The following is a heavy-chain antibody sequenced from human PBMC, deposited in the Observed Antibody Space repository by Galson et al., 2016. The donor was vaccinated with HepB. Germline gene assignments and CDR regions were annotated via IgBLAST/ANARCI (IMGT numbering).Heavy chain of an antibody. D-gene: IGHD2-15*01. CDR2: ISKTGDTT. V-gene: IGHV3-33*08. J-gene: IGHJ3*02. CDR3: ARGTFCSGDSCYSPAFDM. Sequence: SLRLSCAASGFTFSSYSMNWVRQAPGKGLDWVAVISKTGDTTFYGDSVKGRFTISRDNSKNTVDLQMNTLRAEDTAVYYCARGTFCSGDSCYSPAFDMWGQGTMVTVSS. CDR1: GFTFSSYS.